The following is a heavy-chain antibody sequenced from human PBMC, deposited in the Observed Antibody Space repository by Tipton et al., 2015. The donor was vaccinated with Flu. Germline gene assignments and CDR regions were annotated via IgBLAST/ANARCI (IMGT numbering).Heavy chain of an antibody. Sequence: TLSLTCTVSGGSISSYYWSWIRQPPGKGLEWIGYIYYSGSTIYNPSLTSRVTISVDTSKNQFSLNLSSVTAADTAVYYCARHGCGGGSCPFQHWGLGTLVTVSP. CDR1: GGSISSYY. J-gene: IGHJ1*01. V-gene: IGHV4-59*08. D-gene: IGHD2-15*01. CDR2: IYYSGST. CDR3: ARHGCGGGSCPFQH.